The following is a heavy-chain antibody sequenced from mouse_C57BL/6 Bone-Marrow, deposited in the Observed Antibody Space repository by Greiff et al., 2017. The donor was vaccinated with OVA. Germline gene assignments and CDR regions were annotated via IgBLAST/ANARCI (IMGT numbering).Heavy chain of an antibody. Sequence: QVHVKQSGAELARPGASVKLSCKASGYTFTSYGISWVKQRTGQGLEWIGEIYPRSGNTYYNEKFKGKATLTADKSSSTAYMELRSLTSEDSAVYFCARSPITTVVFDYWGQGTTLTVSS. J-gene: IGHJ2*01. D-gene: IGHD1-1*01. CDR2: IYPRSGNT. CDR1: GYTFTSYG. V-gene: IGHV1-81*01. CDR3: ARSPITTVVFDY.